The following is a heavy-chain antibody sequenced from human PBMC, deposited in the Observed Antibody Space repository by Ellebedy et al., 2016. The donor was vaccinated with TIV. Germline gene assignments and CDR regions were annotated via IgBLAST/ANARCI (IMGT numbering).Heavy chain of an antibody. D-gene: IGHD6-13*01. Sequence: GESLKISCAASGFTFTTFWMGWVRQAPGKGLEWVGNINQDGSEKCYGDPVKGRFTISRDNAKNSLYLQMSSLRAEDTAVYYCGRLGVIAGAGASDYWGQGTLVIVSS. CDR2: INQDGSEK. J-gene: IGHJ4*02. CDR3: GRLGVIAGAGASDY. V-gene: IGHV3-7*05. CDR1: GFTFTTFW.